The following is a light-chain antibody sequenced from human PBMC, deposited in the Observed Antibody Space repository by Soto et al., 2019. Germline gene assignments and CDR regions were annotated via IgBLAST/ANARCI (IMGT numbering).Light chain of an antibody. J-gene: IGLJ1*01. CDR2: EVT. CDR3: SSYTTSTTYV. CDR1: STDFVSYNR. V-gene: IGLV2-18*02. Sequence: QSVLTQPPSVSGSPGQSVTISCTGTSTDFVSYNRVSWYQQPPGTTPKLMIYEVTNRPSGLSNRFSGSKSGNTASLTISGLQAEDEADYYCSSYTTSTTYVFGTGTKLTVL.